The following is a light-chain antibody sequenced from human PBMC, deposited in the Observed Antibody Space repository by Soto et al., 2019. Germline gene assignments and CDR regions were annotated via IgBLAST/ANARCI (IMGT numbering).Light chain of an antibody. CDR1: QSISNY. CDR2: DAS. J-gene: IGKJ1*01. Sequence: EIVLTQSPVTLSLSPGQGAALSWKASQSISNYLAWYQQKPGQAPRLLINDASNRATGTPARFSGSGSGTDFTLTISSLEPEDFAVYYCQQRSNWPPSITFGQGTKVDIK. CDR3: QQRSNWPPSIT. V-gene: IGKV3-11*01.